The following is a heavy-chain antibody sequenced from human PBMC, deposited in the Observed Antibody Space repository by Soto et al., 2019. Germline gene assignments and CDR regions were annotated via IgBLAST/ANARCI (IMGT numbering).Heavy chain of an antibody. CDR1: GFTFTRSA. J-gene: IGHJ6*02. V-gene: IGHV1-58*02. Sequence: GASVKVSCKASGFTFTRSAMQWGRQARGQRLEWIGWIVVGSGNTNYAQKFQERVTITRDMSTSTAYMELSSLRSEDTAVYYCPAGYSSSWYEFSYYYGMDVWG. D-gene: IGHD6-13*01. CDR3: PAGYSSSWYEFSYYYGMDV. CDR2: IVVGSGNT.